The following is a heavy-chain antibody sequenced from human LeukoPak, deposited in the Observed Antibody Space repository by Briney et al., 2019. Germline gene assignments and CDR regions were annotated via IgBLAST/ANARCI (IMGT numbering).Heavy chain of an antibody. Sequence: SETLSLTCAVSGGSISSGGYCWSWIRQPPGKGLEWIGYIFHTGSTYYNPSLKSRVTISMDTSKNQFSLKLTSVAAADTAVYYCARGDVGYFDYWGHGSLVTVFS. V-gene: IGHV4-30-2*01. CDR1: GGSISSGGYC. CDR2: IFHTGST. J-gene: IGHJ4*01. CDR3: ARGDVGYFDY. D-gene: IGHD1-26*01.